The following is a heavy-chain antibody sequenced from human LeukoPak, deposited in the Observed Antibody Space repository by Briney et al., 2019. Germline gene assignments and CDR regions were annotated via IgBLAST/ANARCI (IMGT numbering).Heavy chain of an antibody. J-gene: IGHJ4*02. CDR2: IYYSGST. Sequence: PSETLSLTCTVSGGSISSYHWSWFRQPPGKGLEWIGYIYYSGSTNYNPSLKSRVTISLDTSKNQFSLKVSSVTAADTAVYYCARHSSGYLSYFDYWGQGTLVPVSS. CDR3: ARHSSGYLSYFDY. V-gene: IGHV4-59*08. CDR1: GGSISSYH. D-gene: IGHD3-22*01.